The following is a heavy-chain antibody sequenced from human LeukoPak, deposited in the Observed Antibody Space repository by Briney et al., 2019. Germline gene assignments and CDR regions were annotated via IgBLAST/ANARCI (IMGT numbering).Heavy chain of an antibody. V-gene: IGHV3-11*04. J-gene: IGHJ4*02. CDR2: ISSSSSTI. Sequence: GGSLRLSCAASGFTFSDYYMSWIRQAPGKGLEWVSYISSSSSTIYYADSVKGRFTISRDNAKNSLYLQMNSLRAEDTAVYYCAKTGPNWDYDSSFDYWGQGTLVTVSS. CDR1: GFTFSDYY. D-gene: IGHD3-22*01. CDR3: AKTGPNWDYDSSFDY.